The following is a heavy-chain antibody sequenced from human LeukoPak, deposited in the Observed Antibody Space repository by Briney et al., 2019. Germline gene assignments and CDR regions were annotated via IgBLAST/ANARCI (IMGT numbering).Heavy chain of an antibody. CDR3: ARGPDSSGWYRGDWFDP. D-gene: IGHD6-19*01. CDR2: INPSGGST. Sequence: ASVKVSCKASGYTFTSYYMHWVRQAPGQGLEWMGIINPSGGSTSYAQKFQGRVTMTRDTSTSTVYMELSSLRSEDTAVYYCARGPDSSGWYRGDWFDPWGQGTLVTVSS. V-gene: IGHV1-46*01. CDR1: GYTFTSYY. J-gene: IGHJ5*02.